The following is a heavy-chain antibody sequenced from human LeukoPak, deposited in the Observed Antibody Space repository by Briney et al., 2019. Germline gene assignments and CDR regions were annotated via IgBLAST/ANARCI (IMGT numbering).Heavy chain of an antibody. Sequence: GGSLRLSCAASGFTFSSYAMSWVRQAPGKGLEWVSAISGSGGSTYYADSVKGRFTISRDNSKNTLYLQMHSLRAEDTAVYYCAKDLITMILPYYFDYWGQGTLVTVSS. J-gene: IGHJ4*02. CDR3: AKDLITMILPYYFDY. D-gene: IGHD3-22*01. V-gene: IGHV3-23*01. CDR2: ISGSGGST. CDR1: GFTFSSYA.